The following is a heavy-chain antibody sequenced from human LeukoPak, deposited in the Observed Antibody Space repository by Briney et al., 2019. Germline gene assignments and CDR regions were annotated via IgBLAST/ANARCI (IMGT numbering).Heavy chain of an antibody. Sequence: PGGSLRLSCAASGFTFSSYAMSWVRQAPGKGLEWVSSISSSSSYIYYADSVKGRFTISRDNAKNSLYLQMNSLRAEDTAVYYCARVADRTHAFDIWGQGTMVTVSS. CDR3: ARVADRTHAFDI. V-gene: IGHV3-21*01. D-gene: IGHD2-21*01. CDR1: GFTFSSYA. J-gene: IGHJ3*02. CDR2: ISSSSSYI.